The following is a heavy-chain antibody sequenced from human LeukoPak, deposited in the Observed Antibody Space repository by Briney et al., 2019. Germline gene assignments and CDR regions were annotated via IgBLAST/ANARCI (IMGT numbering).Heavy chain of an antibody. Sequence: GGSLRLSCAASGFTFSSYDMHWVRQATGKGLEWGSAIGTAGDTYYPGSVKGRFTISRENAKNSLYLQMNSLRAEDTAVYYCARFRIGSSSRTYYYYGMDVWGQGTTVTVSS. D-gene: IGHD6-6*01. CDR2: IGTAGDT. V-gene: IGHV3-13*01. CDR1: GFTFSSYD. J-gene: IGHJ6*02. CDR3: ARFRIGSSSRTYYYYGMDV.